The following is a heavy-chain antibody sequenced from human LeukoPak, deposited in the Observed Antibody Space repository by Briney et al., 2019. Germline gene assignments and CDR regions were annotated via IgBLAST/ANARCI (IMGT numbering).Heavy chain of an antibody. Sequence: GGSLRLSCAASGFTFSSYEMNWVRQAPGKGLEWVPYISSSGGTIYYADSVKGRFTISRDNAKNSLYLQMNSLRAEDTAVYYCARDQSSGSYLYYYYYGMDVWGQGTTVTVSS. J-gene: IGHJ6*02. CDR2: ISSSGGTI. V-gene: IGHV3-48*03. D-gene: IGHD3-10*01. CDR3: ARDQSSGSYLYYYYYGMDV. CDR1: GFTFSSYE.